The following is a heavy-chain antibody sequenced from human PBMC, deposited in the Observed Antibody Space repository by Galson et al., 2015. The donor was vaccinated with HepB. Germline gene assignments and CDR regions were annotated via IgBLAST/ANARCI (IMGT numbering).Heavy chain of an antibody. CDR3: AKAPVAHPFYFDQ. D-gene: IGHD6-19*01. Sequence: SLRLSCAASGFPFSSYGMHWVRQAPGKGLEWVSFILFDETQKYYVASVKGRFTISRDNSNNTLYLHMTSLKPEDTAFYYCAKAPVAHPFYFDQWGQGTLVTVSS. CDR2: ILFDETQK. V-gene: IGHV3-30*02. J-gene: IGHJ4*02. CDR1: GFPFSSYG.